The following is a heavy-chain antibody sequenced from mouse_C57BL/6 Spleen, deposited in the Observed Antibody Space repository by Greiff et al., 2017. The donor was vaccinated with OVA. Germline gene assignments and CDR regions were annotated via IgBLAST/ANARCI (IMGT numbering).Heavy chain of an antibody. V-gene: IGHV1-5*01. J-gene: IGHJ4*01. CDR3: TRRDDYDGNYAMDY. D-gene: IGHD2-4*01. Sequence: VQLQQSGTVLARPGASVKMSCKTSGYTFTSYWMHWVKQRPGQGLEWIGAIYPGNSDTSYNQKFKGKAKLTAVTSASTAYMELSSLTNEDSAVYYCTRRDDYDGNYAMDYWGQGTSVTVSS. CDR1: GYTFTSYW. CDR2: IYPGNSDT.